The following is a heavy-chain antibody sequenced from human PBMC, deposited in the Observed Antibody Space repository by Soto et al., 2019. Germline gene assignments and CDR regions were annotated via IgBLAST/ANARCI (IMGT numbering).Heavy chain of an antibody. CDR2: IYHSVNT. CDR1: GGSISSSNW. D-gene: IGHD2-21*01. Sequence: QVQLQESGPGLVKPSGTMSLNCAVSGGSISSSNWWSWVRQPTGKGLEWIGEIYHSVNTNYNPSPKPLVTMAVDKSRNQFSLKLSSVTAADTAVYYCARRCGEGRVDYCGQGTLVTVSS. CDR3: ARRCGEGRVDY. J-gene: IGHJ4*02. V-gene: IGHV4-4*02.